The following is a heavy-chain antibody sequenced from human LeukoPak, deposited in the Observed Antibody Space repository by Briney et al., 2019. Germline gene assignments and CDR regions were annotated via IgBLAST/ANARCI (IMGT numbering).Heavy chain of an antibody. D-gene: IGHD2-2*01. CDR1: GFTFSSYG. J-gene: IGHJ5*02. CDR3: AKDDCSSTSCYLWFDP. CDR2: ISYDGSNK. Sequence: GGSLRLSCAASGFTFSSYGMHWVRQAPGKGLEWVAVISYDGSNKYYADSVKGRFTISRDNSKNTLYLQMNSLRAEDTAVYYCAKDDCSSTSCYLWFDPWGQGTLVTVSS. V-gene: IGHV3-30*18.